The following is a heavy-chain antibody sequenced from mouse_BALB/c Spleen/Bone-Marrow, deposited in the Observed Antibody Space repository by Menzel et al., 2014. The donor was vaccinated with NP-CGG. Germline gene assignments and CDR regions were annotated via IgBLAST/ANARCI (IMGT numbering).Heavy chain of an antibody. Sequence: EVQVVESGGDLVKLGGSLKLSCAASGFTFSSYGMSWVRQTPDKRLEWVATISSGGSYTYYPDSVKGRFTISRDNAKNTLYLQMSSLKSEDTAMYYCARGGGAYYGNYWFAYWGQGTLVTVSA. J-gene: IGHJ3*01. CDR1: GFTFSSYG. V-gene: IGHV5-6*01. D-gene: IGHD2-10*01. CDR3: ARGGGAYYGNYWFAY. CDR2: ISSGGSYT.